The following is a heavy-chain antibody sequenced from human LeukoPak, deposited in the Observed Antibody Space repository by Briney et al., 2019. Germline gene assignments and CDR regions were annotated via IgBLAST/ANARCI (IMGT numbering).Heavy chain of an antibody. Sequence: PSETLSLTCIVSGGSIGSSSDFWGWIRQPPGKGLEWIGSIYYSGSTYYNPSLKSRVTISVDTSKNQFSLKLSSVTAADTAVYYCANYGSYIFQWGQGTLVTVSS. CDR3: ANYGSYIFQ. CDR1: GGSIGSSSDF. V-gene: IGHV4-39*01. J-gene: IGHJ4*02. CDR2: IYYSGST. D-gene: IGHD1-26*01.